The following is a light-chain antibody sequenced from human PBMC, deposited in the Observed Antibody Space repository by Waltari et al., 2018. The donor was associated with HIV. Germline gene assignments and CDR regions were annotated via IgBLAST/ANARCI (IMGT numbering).Light chain of an antibody. J-gene: IGLJ3*02. V-gene: IGLV2-18*02. Sequence: QSALTQPPSVSGSPGQSVTISSTGTNSDVGSYNRVSWYQLPPGTAPKLMIYEVNNRPSGVPDRFSGSKSGNTASLTISGLQAEDEADYYCSSYTSSSTLWMFGGGTKLTVL. CDR1: NSDVGSYNR. CDR3: SSYTSSSTLWM. CDR2: EVN.